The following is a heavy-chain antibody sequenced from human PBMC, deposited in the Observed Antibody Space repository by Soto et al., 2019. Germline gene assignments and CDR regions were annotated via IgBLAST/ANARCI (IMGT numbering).Heavy chain of an antibody. CDR2: IRSKAYGGTT. CDR1: GFTFGDYA. J-gene: IGHJ4*02. V-gene: IGHV3-49*03. Sequence: GGSLRLSCTASGFTFGDYAMSWFRQAPGKGLEWVGFIRSKAYGGTTEYAASVKGRFTISRDDSKSIAYLQMNSLKTEDTAVYYCTRDAVVDLWVVVAATDYWGQGTLVTVSS. D-gene: IGHD2-15*01. CDR3: TRDAVVDLWVVVAATDY.